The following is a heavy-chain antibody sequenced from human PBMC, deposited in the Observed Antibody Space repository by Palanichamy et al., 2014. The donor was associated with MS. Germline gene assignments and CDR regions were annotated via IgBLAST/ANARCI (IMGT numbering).Heavy chain of an antibody. V-gene: IGHV4-59*08. D-gene: IGHD3-22*01. CDR3: ARLPPYYFAFDI. Sequence: QVQLQESGPGLVKPSETLSLTCTVSGGSISSDYWSWIRQPPGRGLEWIGYIYYSGHTNYNPSLKSRVTLSVDASKNQFSLRLTSVTAADTAVYYCARLPPYYFAFDIWGQGTMVTVSS. CDR2: IYYSGHT. J-gene: IGHJ3*02. CDR1: GGSISSDY.